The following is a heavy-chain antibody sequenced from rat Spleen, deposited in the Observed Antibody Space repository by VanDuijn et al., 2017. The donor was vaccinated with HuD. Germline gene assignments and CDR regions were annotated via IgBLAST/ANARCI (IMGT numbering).Heavy chain of an antibody. CDR1: GFTFNNYW. CDR2: INTGGGIT. V-gene: IGHV5-25*01. Sequence: EVQLVESGGGLVQPGRSLKLSCVASGFTFNNYWMTWVRQTPTKGLEWVASINTGGGITYYRDSVKGRFTISRDNAKSTLYLQVDSLRSEDTATYYCARHGYYDGYYPYFDYWGQGVMVTVSS. CDR3: ARHGYYDGYYPYFDY. J-gene: IGHJ2*01. D-gene: IGHD1-12*03.